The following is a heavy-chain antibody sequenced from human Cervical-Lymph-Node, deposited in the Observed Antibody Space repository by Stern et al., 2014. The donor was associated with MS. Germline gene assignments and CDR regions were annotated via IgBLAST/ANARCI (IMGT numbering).Heavy chain of an antibody. Sequence: VQLVESGGGLVQPGGSLRLSCAASGFTVSSNYMSWVRQAPGKGLEWVSVIYSDDSTYYADSVKGRFPISRDNSKNTLYLQMNSLRAEDTSVYYCARGRDQGYWGQGTLVTVSS. J-gene: IGHJ4*02. CDR3: ARGRDQGY. V-gene: IGHV3-66*02. CDR2: IYSDDST. CDR1: GFTVSSNY. D-gene: IGHD2-2*01.